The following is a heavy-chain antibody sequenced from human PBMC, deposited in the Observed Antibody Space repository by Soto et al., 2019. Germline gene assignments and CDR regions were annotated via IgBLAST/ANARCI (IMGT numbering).Heavy chain of an antibody. Sequence: PGESLKISCKGSGYSFTNYWIAWVRQTPGRGLEWMGIIYPDDSDTRYSPSFQGQVTITVDKSIRTTYLQWSSLKASDTAMYFCARRHEISAYADYWGQGTLVTVS. CDR2: IYPDDSDT. J-gene: IGHJ4*02. V-gene: IGHV5-51*01. D-gene: IGHD3-22*01. CDR1: GYSFTNYW. CDR3: ARRHEISAYADY.